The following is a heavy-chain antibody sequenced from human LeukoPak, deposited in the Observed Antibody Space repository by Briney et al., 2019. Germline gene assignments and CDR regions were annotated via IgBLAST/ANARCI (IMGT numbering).Heavy chain of an antibody. Sequence: PSETLSLTCAVSGGSISSSNWWSWVRQPPGKGLEWIGEIYHGGSTNYNPSLKSRVTISVDKSKNQFSLKLSSVTAADTAVYYCARVVLGSDYYDSSGFFDYWGQGTLVTVSS. J-gene: IGHJ4*02. CDR1: GGSISSSNW. V-gene: IGHV4-4*02. CDR2: IYHGGST. D-gene: IGHD3-22*01. CDR3: ARVVLGSDYYDSSGFFDY.